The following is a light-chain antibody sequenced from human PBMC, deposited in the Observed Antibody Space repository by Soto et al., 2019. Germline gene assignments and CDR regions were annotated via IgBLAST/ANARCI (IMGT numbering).Light chain of an antibody. V-gene: IGLV2-14*01. CDR3: VSYTTSASYV. J-gene: IGLJ1*01. CDR2: DVS. Sequence: QSVLTQPPSASGTPGQRVTISCSGSSSNIGSNTVNWYQQHPGRAPKLMIYDVSNRPSGVSNRFSGSKSGNTASLTISGLQADDDADYYCVSYTTSASYVFGTGTKLTVL. CDR1: SSNIGSNT.